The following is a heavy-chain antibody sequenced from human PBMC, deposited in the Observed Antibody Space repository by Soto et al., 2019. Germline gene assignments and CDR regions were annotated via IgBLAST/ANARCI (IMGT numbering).Heavy chain of an antibody. D-gene: IGHD3-22*01. CDR1: GGTFSSYA. J-gene: IGHJ4*02. CDR3: ARSKVVIKADFDY. CDR2: IIPIFGTA. V-gene: IGHV1-69*06. Sequence: GASVKVSCKASGGTFSSYAISWVRQAPGQGLEWMGGIIPIFGTANYAQKFQGRVTITADKSTSTAYMELSSLRSEDTAVYYCARSKVVIKADFDYWGQETLVTVSS.